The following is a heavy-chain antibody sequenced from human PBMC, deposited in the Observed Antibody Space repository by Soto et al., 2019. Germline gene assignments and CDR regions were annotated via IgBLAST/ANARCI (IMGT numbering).Heavy chain of an antibody. CDR2: IIPIFGTA. V-gene: IGHV1-69*01. CDR3: ARGGDIVVVVAATPGDWFDP. Sequence: QVQLVQSGAEVKKPGSSVKVSCKASGGTFSSYAISWVRQAPGQGLERMGGIIPIFGTANYAQKFQGRVTITADESTSTAYMELSSLRSEDTAVYYCARGGDIVVVVAATPGDWFDPWGQGTLVTVSS. J-gene: IGHJ5*02. D-gene: IGHD2-15*01. CDR1: GGTFSSYA.